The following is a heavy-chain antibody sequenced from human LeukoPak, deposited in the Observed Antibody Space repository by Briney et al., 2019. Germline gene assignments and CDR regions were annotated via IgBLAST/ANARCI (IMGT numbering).Heavy chain of an antibody. CDR2: ISAYNGNT. J-gene: IGHJ4*02. CDR3: ARGPHSSSSGLIWLYYFDY. CDR1: GYTFTSYG. D-gene: IGHD6-19*01. Sequence: SVKVSCKASGYTFTSYGISWVRQAPGQGLEWMGWISAYNGNTNYAQKLQGRVTMTTDTSTSTAYMELRSLRPDDTAVYYCARGPHSSSSGLIWLYYFDYWGQGTLVTVSS. V-gene: IGHV1-18*01.